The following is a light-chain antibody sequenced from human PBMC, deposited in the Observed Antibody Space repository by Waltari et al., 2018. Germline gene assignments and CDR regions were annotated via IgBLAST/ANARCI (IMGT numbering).Light chain of an antibody. Sequence: SSELTPDPAVSVALGQTVRITCQGASLRSSYASWYQQKPGQAPVLVIYGKTNRPSGIPDRFAGSTSRNTASLTITGAQAEDEADYYCFSRDSSGNLGVFGGGTKLTVL. CDR1: SLRSSY. V-gene: IGLV3-19*01. J-gene: IGLJ3*02. CDR3: FSRDSSGNLGV. CDR2: GKT.